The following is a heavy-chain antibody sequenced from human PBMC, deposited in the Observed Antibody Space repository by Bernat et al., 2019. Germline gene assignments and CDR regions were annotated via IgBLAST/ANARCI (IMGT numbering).Heavy chain of an antibody. CDR1: GFTFSGSA. Sequence: EVQLVESGGGLVQPGGSLKLSCAASGFTFSGSAMHWVRQASGKGLEWVGRIRSKANSYATAYAASVKGRFTISRDDSKNTAYLQMNSLKTEDAAVYYCTRGHRFDGVGYWGQGTLVTVSS. CDR3: TRGHRFDGVGY. V-gene: IGHV3-73*02. D-gene: IGHD3-10*01. J-gene: IGHJ4*02. CDR2: IRSKANSYAT.